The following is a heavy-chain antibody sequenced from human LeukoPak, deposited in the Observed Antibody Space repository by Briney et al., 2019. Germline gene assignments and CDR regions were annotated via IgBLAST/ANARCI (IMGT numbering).Heavy chain of an antibody. J-gene: IGHJ1*01. CDR2: ISGSGGST. CDR3: AKATVPH. CDR1: GFTFSRYA. V-gene: IGHV3-23*01. Sequence: GGSLRLPCAASGFTFSRYAMSCVRQAPGKGLEWVSAISGSGGSTYYADSVKGWFTISRDNSKNTMYLQMNSLRAEDTAVYYCAKATVPHWGQGTLVTVSS. D-gene: IGHD1-26*01.